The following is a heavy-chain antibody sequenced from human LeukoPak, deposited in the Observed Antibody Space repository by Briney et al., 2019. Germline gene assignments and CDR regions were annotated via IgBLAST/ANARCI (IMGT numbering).Heavy chain of an antibody. CDR3: ARQLWPLFDY. CDR2: INSDGSIT. V-gene: IGHV3-74*01. Sequence: GGSLRLSCAASGFTFSSYWMHWVRQAPGKGLEWVSRINSDGSITTYADSVEGRFTISRDNAKNTLYLQMNSLRAQDTAVYYCARQLWPLFDYWGQGTLVTVSS. J-gene: IGHJ4*02. CDR1: GFTFSSYW. D-gene: IGHD5-18*01.